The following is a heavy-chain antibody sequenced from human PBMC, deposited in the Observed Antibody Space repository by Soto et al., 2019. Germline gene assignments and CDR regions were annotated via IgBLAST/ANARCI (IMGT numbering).Heavy chain of an antibody. D-gene: IGHD3-3*01. CDR3: ARWWSGSRHGFDS. Sequence: SETLSLTCTVPGGSISSGGYYWSWIRQHPGKGLEWIGYIYYSGSTYYNPSLKSRVTISVDTSKNQFSLKLSSVTAADTAVYYCARWWSGSRHGFDSWGQGTLVTVSS. CDR2: IYYSGST. V-gene: IGHV4-31*03. CDR1: GGSISSGGYY. J-gene: IGHJ5*01.